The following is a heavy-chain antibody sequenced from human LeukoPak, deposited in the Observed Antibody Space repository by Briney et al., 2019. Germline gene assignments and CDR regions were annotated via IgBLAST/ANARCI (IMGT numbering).Heavy chain of an antibody. CDR2: ISSSSSYI. CDR3: AKGDQPLLYGGAFDS. CDR1: GFTFSSYS. D-gene: IGHD2-2*02. J-gene: IGHJ4*02. V-gene: IGHV3-21*04. Sequence: GGSLRLSCAASGFTFSSYSMNWVRQAPGKGLEWVSSISSSSSYIYYADSVKGRFTLSSDNSKNTLHLQMISLRAEDTAVYYCAKGDQPLLYGGAFDSWGQGTLVTVSS.